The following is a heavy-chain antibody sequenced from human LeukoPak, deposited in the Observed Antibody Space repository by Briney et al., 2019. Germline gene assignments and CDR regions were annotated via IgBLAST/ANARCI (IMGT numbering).Heavy chain of an antibody. CDR1: GGSISSYY. V-gene: IGHV4-4*09. CDR3: AREGNYDILTGYYKEFDY. Sequence: SETLSLTCTVSGGSISSYYWSWIRQPPGKGLEWIGYVYTSGSTNYNPSLKSRVTISVDTSKNQFSLKLSSVTAADTAVYYCAREGNYDILTGYYKEFDYWGQGTLVTVSS. D-gene: IGHD3-9*01. CDR2: VYTSGST. J-gene: IGHJ4*02.